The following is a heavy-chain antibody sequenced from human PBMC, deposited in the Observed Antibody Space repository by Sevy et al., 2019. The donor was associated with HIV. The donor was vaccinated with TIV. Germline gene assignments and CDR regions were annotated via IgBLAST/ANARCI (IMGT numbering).Heavy chain of an antibody. J-gene: IGHJ1*01. V-gene: IGHV3-15*01. CDR2: FKSKTDGGTT. CDR3: TTGGSLFQH. CDR1: GFTFSNVW. D-gene: IGHD3-16*01. Sequence: GGSLRLSCVASGFTFSNVWMSWVRQAPGKGLEWVGHFKSKTDGGTTDYAEPVRGRFTISRDDSKNTLYLQMNSLKTEDKAVYYCTTGGSLFQHWGQGTLVTVSS.